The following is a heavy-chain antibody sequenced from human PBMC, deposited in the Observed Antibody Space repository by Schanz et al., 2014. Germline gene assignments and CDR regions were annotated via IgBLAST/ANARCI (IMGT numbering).Heavy chain of an antibody. CDR3: ARLNYDSSGYPYYYGMDV. CDR2: IHYSGST. J-gene: IGHJ6*02. V-gene: IGHV4-61*03. Sequence: QVQLQESGPGLVKPSETLSLTCTVSGGSISSGGYTWSWIRQPPGKGLEWIGYIHYSGSTNYNPSSEGGAAMPVATTKKHSPRKLSSVPAADTAVYYCARLNYDSSGYPYYYGMDVWGQGTTVTVSS. D-gene: IGHD3-22*01. CDR1: GGSISSGGYT.